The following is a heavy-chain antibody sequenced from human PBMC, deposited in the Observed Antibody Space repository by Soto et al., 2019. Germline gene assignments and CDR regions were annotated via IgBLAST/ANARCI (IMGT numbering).Heavy chain of an antibody. CDR2: IWYDGSNK. V-gene: IGHV3-33*01. D-gene: IGHD2-15*01. J-gene: IGHJ4*02. CDR1: GFTFSSYG. CDR3: ARDGGGSIVVVVAAPDY. Sequence: QVQLVESGGGVVQPGRSLRLSCAASGFTFSSYGMHWVRQAPGKGLEWVAVIWYDGSNKYYADSVKGRFTISRDNSKNTLSLQMNRLRAEDKAVYYCARDGGGSIVVVVAAPDYWGQGTLVTVSS.